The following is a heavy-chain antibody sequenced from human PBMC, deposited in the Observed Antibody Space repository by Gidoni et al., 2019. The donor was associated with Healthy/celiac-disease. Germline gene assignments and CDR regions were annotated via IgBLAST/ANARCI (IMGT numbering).Heavy chain of an antibody. V-gene: IGHV3-23*01. CDR1: GFTFSSHA. J-gene: IGHJ4*02. CDR2: ISGSGGST. Sequence: EVQLLESGGGLVQPGGSLRLSCAASGFTFSSHAMSWVRQAPGKGLEWVSAISGSGGSTYYADSVKGRFTISRDNSKNTLYLQMNSLRAEDTAVYYCAKDPVDTAMAGYYFDYWGQGTLVTVSS. D-gene: IGHD5-18*01. CDR3: AKDPVDTAMAGYYFDY.